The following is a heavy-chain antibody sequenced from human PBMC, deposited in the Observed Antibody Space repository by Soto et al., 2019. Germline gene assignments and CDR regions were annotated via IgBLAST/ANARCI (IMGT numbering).Heavy chain of an antibody. D-gene: IGHD5-18*01. CDR2: ISGSGGST. Sequence: GGSLRLSCAASGFTFSSYAMSWVRQAPGKGLEWVSAISGSGGSTYYADSVKGRFTISRDNSKNTLYLQMNSLRAEDTAVYYCAKSFMGFSYGKIDYWGQGTLVTVSS. CDR1: GFTFSSYA. J-gene: IGHJ4*02. V-gene: IGHV3-23*01. CDR3: AKSFMGFSYGKIDY.